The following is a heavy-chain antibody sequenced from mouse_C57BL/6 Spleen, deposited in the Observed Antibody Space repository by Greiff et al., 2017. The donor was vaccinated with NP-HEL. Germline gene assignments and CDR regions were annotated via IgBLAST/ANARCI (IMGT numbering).Heavy chain of an antibody. J-gene: IGHJ2*01. D-gene: IGHD4-1*02. V-gene: IGHV1-64*01. CDR2: ITPYSGNT. Sequence: VQLQQPGAELVKPGASVKLSCKASGYTFTSYCMHWVMQRPGQSLEWIGMITPYSGNTYYNEKFKSKATLTVDKASSTAYMQLSSLTSEDSAVYYCESPNWDVDYWGQGTTLTVSS. CDR3: ESPNWDVDY. CDR1: GYTFTSYC.